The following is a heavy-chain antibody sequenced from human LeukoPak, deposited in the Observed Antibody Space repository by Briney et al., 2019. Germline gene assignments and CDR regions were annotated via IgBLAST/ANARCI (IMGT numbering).Heavy chain of an antibody. CDR1: GGSFSGYY. CDR3: ARGGYNSRRDNWFDP. CDR2: INHSVST. J-gene: IGHJ5*02. Sequence: PSETLSLTCAVYGGSFSGYYWSWIRQPPGKGLEWIGEINHSVSTNYNPSLKSRVSISVDTSKNQFSLKLSSVTAADTAVYYCARGGYNSRRDNWFDPWGQGTLVTVSS. V-gene: IGHV4-34*01. D-gene: IGHD5-12*01.